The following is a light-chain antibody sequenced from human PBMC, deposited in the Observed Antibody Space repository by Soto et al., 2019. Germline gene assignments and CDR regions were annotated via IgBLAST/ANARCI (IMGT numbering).Light chain of an antibody. CDR2: DAS. CDR1: QSVSTW. J-gene: IGKJ1*01. V-gene: IGKV1-5*01. Sequence: DIHMTQSPSSLSASIGDRVTITFRASQSVSTWLAWYQQTPGKAPKLLMYDASTLESGAPARFSGSGSGTEFTLTISSLQPEDFATYHCQEYKTWTFGQGTKVDIK. CDR3: QEYKTWT.